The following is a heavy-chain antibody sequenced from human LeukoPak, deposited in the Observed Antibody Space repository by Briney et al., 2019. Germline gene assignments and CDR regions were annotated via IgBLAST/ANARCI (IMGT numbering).Heavy chain of an antibody. CDR1: GYTFTGYY. CDR2: INPNSGGT. D-gene: IGHD3-10*01. J-gene: IGHJ4*02. V-gene: IGHV1-2*02. CDR3: ARDQAHYYGSGSCFN. Sequence: ASVKVSCKASGYTFTGYYMHWVRQAPGQGLEWMGWINPNSGGTNYAQKFQGRVTMTRDTSISTAYMELSRLRSDDTAVYYCARDQAHYYGSGSCFNWGQGTLVTVSS.